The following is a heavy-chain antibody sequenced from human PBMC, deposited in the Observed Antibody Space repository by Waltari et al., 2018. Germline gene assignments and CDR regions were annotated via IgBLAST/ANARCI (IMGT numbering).Heavy chain of an antibody. CDR2: INSDGSST. J-gene: IGHJ4*02. D-gene: IGHD5-12*01. Sequence: EVQLVESGGGLVQPGGSLRLSCAASGFTFSSYWMHWVRQAPGKGLGWFSRINSDGSSTSYADSVKGRFTISRDTAKNTLYLQMNSLRAVDTAVYYCARAQGYSGYWLDYWGQGTLVTVSS. CDR3: ARAQGYSGYWLDY. CDR1: GFTFSSYW. V-gene: IGHV3-74*01.